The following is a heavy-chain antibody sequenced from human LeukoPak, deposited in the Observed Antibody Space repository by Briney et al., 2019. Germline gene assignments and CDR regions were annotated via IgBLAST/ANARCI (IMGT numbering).Heavy chain of an antibody. Sequence: SETLSLTCAVYGGSFSGYYWSWIRQPPGKGLEWIGEINHSGSTNYNPSLKSRVTISVDTSKNQFSLELSSVTAADTAVYYCARHDGYCSGGSCYPIPDIWGQGTMVTVSS. CDR1: GGSFSGYY. CDR2: INHSGST. CDR3: ARHDGYCSGGSCYPIPDI. V-gene: IGHV4-34*01. J-gene: IGHJ3*02. D-gene: IGHD2-15*01.